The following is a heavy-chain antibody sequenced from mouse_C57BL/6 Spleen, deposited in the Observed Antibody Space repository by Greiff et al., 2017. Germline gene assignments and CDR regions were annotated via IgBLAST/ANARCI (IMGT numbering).Heavy chain of an antibody. J-gene: IGHJ2*01. D-gene: IGHD2-5*01. Sequence: EVQLQESGGGLVQPGGSLSLSCAASGFTFTDYYMSWVRQPPGKALEWLGFIRNKANGYTTEYSASVKGRFTISRDNSQSILYLQMNALRAEDSATYYCARYYSNQYGFDYWGQGTTLTVSS. CDR1: GFTFTDYY. CDR3: ARYYSNQYGFDY. CDR2: IRNKANGYTT. V-gene: IGHV7-3*01.